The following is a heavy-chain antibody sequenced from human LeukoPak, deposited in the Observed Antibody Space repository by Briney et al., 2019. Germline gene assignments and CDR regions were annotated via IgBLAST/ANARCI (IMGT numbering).Heavy chain of an antibody. CDR1: GGSISSYY. CDR2: IYYSGST. Sequence: SETLSLTCTVSGGSISSYYWSWIRQPPGKGLEWIGYIYYSGSTNYNPSLKSRVTISVDTSKNQFSLKLSSVTAADTAVYYCARGRGWLCHLFDYWGQGTLVTVSS. D-gene: IGHD2-2*01. CDR3: ARGRGWLCHLFDY. V-gene: IGHV4-59*01. J-gene: IGHJ4*02.